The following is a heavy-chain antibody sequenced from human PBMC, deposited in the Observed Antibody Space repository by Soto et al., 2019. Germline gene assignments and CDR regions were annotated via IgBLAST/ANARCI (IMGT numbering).Heavy chain of an antibody. CDR3: ARLVTATRHYYYGMDV. CDR1: GFTFSDYY. V-gene: IGHV3-11*01. D-gene: IGHD2-15*01. CDR2: TSSSGTTT. Sequence: PGGSLRLSCAASGFTFSDYYMIWIRQAPGKGLEWMSYTSSSGTTTKYADSVKGRFTISRDNARKSRYLQMNSLRVEDTAVYYCARLVTATRHYYYGMDVWGHGTAVTVSS. J-gene: IGHJ6*02.